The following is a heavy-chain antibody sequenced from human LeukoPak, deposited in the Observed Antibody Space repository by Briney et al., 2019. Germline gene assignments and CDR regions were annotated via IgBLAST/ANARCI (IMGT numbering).Heavy chain of an antibody. CDR2: IYHSGST. Sequence: SETLSLTCTVSGGSISSSSYYWGWIRQPPGKGLEWIGSIYHSGSTYYNPSLKSRVTISVDTSKNQFSLKLSSVTAADTAVYYCAREGIAVAPLYYYYYMDVWGKGTTVTVSS. CDR1: GGSISSSSYY. J-gene: IGHJ6*03. D-gene: IGHD6-19*01. V-gene: IGHV4-39*07. CDR3: AREGIAVAPLYYYYYMDV.